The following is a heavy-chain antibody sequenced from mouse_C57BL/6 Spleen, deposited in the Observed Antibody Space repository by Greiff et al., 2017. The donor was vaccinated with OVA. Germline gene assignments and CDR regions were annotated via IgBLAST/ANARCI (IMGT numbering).Heavy chain of an antibody. CDR3: ARRGSYYGNYEGAMDY. CDR1: GFTFSSYT. V-gene: IGHV5-9*01. D-gene: IGHD2-1*01. Sequence: EVHLVESGGGLVKPGGSLKLSCAASGFTFSSYTMSWVRQTPEKRLEWVATISGGGGNTYYPDSVKGRFTISRDNAKNPLYLQMSSLRSEDTALYYCARRGSYYGNYEGAMDYWGQGTSVTVSS. CDR2: ISGGGGNT. J-gene: IGHJ4*01.